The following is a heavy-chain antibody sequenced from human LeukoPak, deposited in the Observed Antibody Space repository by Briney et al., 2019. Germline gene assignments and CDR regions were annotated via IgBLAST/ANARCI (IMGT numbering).Heavy chain of an antibody. Sequence: SETLSLTCTVSGDSINNNNYYWGWIRQPPGEGLEWIGNIYYNGRTYYSPSLKSRGTISVDTSNNQFSLKLNSVTAADTAVYYCARITDRTIFGEIMHGFDVWGQGTPVTVSA. V-gene: IGHV4-39*01. CDR1: GDSINNNNYY. D-gene: IGHD3-3*01. CDR2: IYYNGRT. J-gene: IGHJ3*01. CDR3: ARITDRTIFGEIMHGFDV.